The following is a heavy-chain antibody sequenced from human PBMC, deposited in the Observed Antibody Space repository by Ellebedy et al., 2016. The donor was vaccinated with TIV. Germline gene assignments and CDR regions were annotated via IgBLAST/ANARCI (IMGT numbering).Heavy chain of an antibody. CDR1: GGSISSSSYF. V-gene: IGHV4-39*02. CDR3: ARYVGSCALFDY. D-gene: IGHD3-10*01. CDR2: IYYSGST. J-gene: IGHJ4*02. Sequence: MPSETLSLTCTVSGGSISSSSYFCAWIRQRPGKGLEWIGRIYYSGSTYYNPSLKSRVTISVNTSKNHFSLRLSSVTAADTAVYYCARYVGSCALFDYWGQGTLVTVSS.